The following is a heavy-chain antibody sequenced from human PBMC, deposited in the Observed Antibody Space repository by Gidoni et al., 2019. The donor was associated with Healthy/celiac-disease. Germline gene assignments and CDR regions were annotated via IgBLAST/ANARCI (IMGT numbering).Heavy chain of an antibody. J-gene: IGHJ4*02. CDR2: ISSSSSTI. CDR3: ASQWELQPGGFDY. D-gene: IGHD1-26*01. V-gene: IGHV3-48*01. Sequence: EVQLVESGGGLVQPGGSLRLSCAASGFTFSSYSMNWVRQAPGKGLEWVSYISSSSSTIYYADSVKGRFTISRDNAKNSLYLQMNSLRAEDTAVYYCASQWELQPGGFDYWGQGTLVTVSS. CDR1: GFTFSSYS.